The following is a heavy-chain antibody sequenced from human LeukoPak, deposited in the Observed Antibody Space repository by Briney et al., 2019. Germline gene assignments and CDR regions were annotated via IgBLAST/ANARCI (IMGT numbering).Heavy chain of an antibody. CDR3: AKGYYYDSSGYLDY. Sequence: HSGGSLRLSCAASGFTFSSYAMSWVRQAPGKGLEWVSAISGSGGSTYYADSVKGRFTISRDNSKNTLYLQMNSLRAEDTAVYYCAKGYYYDSSGYLDYWGQGTLVTVSS. CDR2: ISGSGGST. J-gene: IGHJ4*02. D-gene: IGHD3-22*01. V-gene: IGHV3-23*01. CDR1: GFTFSSYA.